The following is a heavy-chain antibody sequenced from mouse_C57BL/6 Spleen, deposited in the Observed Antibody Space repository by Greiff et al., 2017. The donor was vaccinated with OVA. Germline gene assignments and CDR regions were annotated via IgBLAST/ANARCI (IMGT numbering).Heavy chain of an antibody. CDR3: ARSEYYAMDY. V-gene: IGHV1-55*01. CDR1: GYTFTSYW. CDR2: IYPGSGST. Sequence: KQSGAELVKPGASVKMSCKASGYTFTSYWITWVKQRPGQGLEWIGDIYPGSGSTNYNEKFKSKATLTVDTSSSTAYMQLSSLTSEDSAVYYCARSEYYAMDYWGQGTSVTVSS. J-gene: IGHJ4*01.